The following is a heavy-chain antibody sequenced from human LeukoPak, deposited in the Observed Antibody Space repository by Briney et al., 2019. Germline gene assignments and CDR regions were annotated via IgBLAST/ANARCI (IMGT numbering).Heavy chain of an antibody. V-gene: IGHV4-34*01. J-gene: IGHJ4*02. CDR3: ARGHIVVVPAATLSRTYYFDY. CDR2: INHSGST. Sequence: PSGTLSLTCAVYGRSFSGNYWSWSRQPPGKGLEWIGEINHSGSTNYNPSLKSRVTISVDTSKNQFSLKLSSVTAADTAVYYCARGHIVVVPAATLSRTYYFDYWGQGTLVTVSP. D-gene: IGHD2-2*01. CDR1: GRSFSGNY.